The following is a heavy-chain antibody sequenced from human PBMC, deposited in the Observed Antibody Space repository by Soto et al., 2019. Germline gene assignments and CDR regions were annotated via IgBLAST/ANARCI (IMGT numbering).Heavy chain of an antibody. J-gene: IGHJ5*02. CDR3: ARRERYYGSPGWFDP. CDR2: INHSGRV. V-gene: IGHV4-34*01. D-gene: IGHD3-10*01. CDR1: GGSFSGHS. Sequence: SETLSLTCAVYGGSFSGHSWTWIRQSPGKGLEWIGDINHSGRVNYSPSLKSRVTISLDTSKNQFSLTLSAVTAADTAMYFCARRERYYGSPGWFDPWGPGTLVTVSS.